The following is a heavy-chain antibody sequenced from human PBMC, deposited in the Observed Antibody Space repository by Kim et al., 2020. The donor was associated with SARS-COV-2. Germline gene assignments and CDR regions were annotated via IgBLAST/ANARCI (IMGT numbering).Heavy chain of an antibody. V-gene: IGHV6-1*01. CDR2: TYYRSKWCN. CDR3: ARAREGGWHYDY. CDR1: GDSVSSNSAA. D-gene: IGHD6-19*01. Sequence: SQTLSLPCVISGDSVSSNSAAWHWIRQSPSRGLEWLGRTYYRSKWCNDYAISVKSRITISPDTSKNQFSLQLNSVTPDDTAVYYCARAREGGWHYDYWGQGTLVTVSS. J-gene: IGHJ4*02.